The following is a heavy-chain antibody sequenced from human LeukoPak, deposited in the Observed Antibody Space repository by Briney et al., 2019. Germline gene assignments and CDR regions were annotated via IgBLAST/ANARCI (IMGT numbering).Heavy chain of an antibody. Sequence: SETLSLTCAVSGGSISSSNWWSWVRQPPGKGLEWIGEIYHSGSTNYNPSLKSRVTISVDKSKNQFSLKLSSVTAADTAVYYCTRDLGSNYHFDYWGQGTLVTVSS. V-gene: IGHV4-4*02. J-gene: IGHJ4*02. CDR3: TRDLGSNYHFDY. CDR2: IYHSGST. D-gene: IGHD3-16*01. CDR1: GGSISSSNW.